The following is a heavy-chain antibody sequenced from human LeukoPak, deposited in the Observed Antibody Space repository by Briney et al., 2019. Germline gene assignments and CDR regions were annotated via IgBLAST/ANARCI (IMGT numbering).Heavy chain of an antibody. CDR3: ARDQNPHIAVAGRSHFDY. V-gene: IGHV1-69*04. CDR1: GGTFSSYT. J-gene: IGHJ4*02. Sequence: SVKVSCKASGGTFSSYTISWVRQAPGQGLEWMVKIIPILGIANYAQKFQGRVTITADKSTSTAYMELSSLRSEDTAVYYCARDQNPHIAVAGRSHFDYWGQGTLVTVSS. CDR2: IIPILGIA. D-gene: IGHD6-19*01.